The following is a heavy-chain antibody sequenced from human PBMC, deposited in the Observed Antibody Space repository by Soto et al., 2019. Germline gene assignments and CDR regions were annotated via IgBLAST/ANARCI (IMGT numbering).Heavy chain of an antibody. CDR3: ARDLENCSSTSCYGNWFDP. D-gene: IGHD2-2*01. Sequence: ASVKVSCKASGYTFTGYYMHWVRQAPGQGLGWMGWINPNSGGTNYAQKFQGWVTMTRDTSISTAYMELSRLRSDDTAVYYCARDLENCSSTSCYGNWFDPWGQGTLVTVSS. CDR2: INPNSGGT. CDR1: GYTFTGYY. J-gene: IGHJ5*02. V-gene: IGHV1-2*04.